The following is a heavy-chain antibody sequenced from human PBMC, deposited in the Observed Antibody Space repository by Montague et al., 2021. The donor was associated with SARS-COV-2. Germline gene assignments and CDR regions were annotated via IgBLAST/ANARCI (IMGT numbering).Heavy chain of an antibody. V-gene: IGHV4-59*12. CDR3: ARGQQGVNMVVVVIGFYYYMDV. Sequence: SETLSLTCTVSGGSISSYYWSWIRQPPRKGLEWIGYIYYSGSTNYNPSLKSRVTISVDTSKNQFSLRLTSVTAADTAAYYCARGQQGVNMVVVVIGFYYYMDVWGKGTTVTVSS. J-gene: IGHJ6*03. CDR2: IYYSGST. CDR1: GGSISSYY. D-gene: IGHD3-22*01.